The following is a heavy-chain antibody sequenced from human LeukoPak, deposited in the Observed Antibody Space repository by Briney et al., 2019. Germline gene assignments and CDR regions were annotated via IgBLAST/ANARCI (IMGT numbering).Heavy chain of an antibody. V-gene: IGHV3-30*02. Sequence: XCAXXGXXXXSYGMHWVRQAPGKGLEWVAFIRYDGSNKYYADSVKGRFTISRDNSKNTLYLQMNSLRAEDTAVYYCATITAMANDAFDIWGQGTMVTVSS. J-gene: IGHJ3*02. D-gene: IGHD5-18*01. CDR3: ATITAMANDAFDI. CDR2: IRYDGSNK. CDR1: GXXXXSYG.